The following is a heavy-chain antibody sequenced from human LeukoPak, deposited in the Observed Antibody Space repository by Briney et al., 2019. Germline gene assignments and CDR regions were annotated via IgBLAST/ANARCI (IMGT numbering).Heavy chain of an antibody. D-gene: IGHD1-1*01. Sequence: ASVKVSCKASGYTFTSYGISWVRQAPGQGLEWMGWISTYDGNTNYAQKLQGRVTMTTEISTSTAYMELRSLRSDDTAVYYCARDQLSRGVWFDPWGQGTLVTVSS. CDR2: ISTYDGNT. V-gene: IGHV1-18*01. J-gene: IGHJ5*02. CDR3: ARDQLSRGVWFDP. CDR1: GYTFTSYG.